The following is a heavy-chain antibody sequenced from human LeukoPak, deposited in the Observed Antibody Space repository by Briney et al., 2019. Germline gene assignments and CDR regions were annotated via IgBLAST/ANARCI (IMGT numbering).Heavy chain of an antibody. CDR2: ISTSGST. V-gene: IGHV4-4*07. D-gene: IGHD3-3*01. CDR3: ARDRYDFWSGYNWFDP. Sequence: SETLSLTCTVSGGSISSYYWSWIRQPAGKGLEWIGRISTSGSTNYKSSLKSRVTISVDTSKNQFSLKLSSVTAADTAVYYCARDRYDFWSGYNWFDPWGQGTLVTVSS. J-gene: IGHJ5*02. CDR1: GGSISSYY.